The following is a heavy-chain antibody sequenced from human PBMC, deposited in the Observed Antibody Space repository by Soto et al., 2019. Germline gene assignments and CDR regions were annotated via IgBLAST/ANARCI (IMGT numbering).Heavy chain of an antibody. CDR3: ARGGDSQGDGEYYYYGMDV. J-gene: IGHJ6*02. D-gene: IGHD5-12*01. V-gene: IGHV3-66*01. CDR1: GFGVSNNY. CDR2: INSGGNT. Sequence: EVQLVESGGGLVQPGGSLRLSCAASGFGVSNNYMSWVRQAPGKGLEWVSAINSGGNTYYADSVKGRFTISRDNSKNTVYRPMNSVGAEDTAVYYCARGGDSQGDGEYYYYGMDVWGEGTTVTVSS.